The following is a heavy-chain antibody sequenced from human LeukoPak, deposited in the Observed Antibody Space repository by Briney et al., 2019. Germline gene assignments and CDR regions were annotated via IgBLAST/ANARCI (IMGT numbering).Heavy chain of an antibody. D-gene: IGHD3-16*01. CDR3: AKHPETPIWGAFDY. Sequence: GGSLRLSCAASGFIFSTYAMSWVRQAPGKGLEWVSGIIGGGGSTYYADSVKGRFTVSRDNSKNTLYLQMDSLRAEDTAIYFCAKHPETPIWGAFDYWGLGTLVAVSS. J-gene: IGHJ4*02. CDR1: GFIFSTYA. CDR2: IIGGGGST. V-gene: IGHV3-23*01.